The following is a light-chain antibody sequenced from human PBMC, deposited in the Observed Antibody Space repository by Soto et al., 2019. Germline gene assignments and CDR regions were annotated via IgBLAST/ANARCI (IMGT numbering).Light chain of an antibody. Sequence: QSALTQPASVSGSPGQSIIISCTGTSSDVGSYNLVSWYQQYPGKAPKVMIYEDSKRPSGVSNRFSGSKSGTTASLTISGSQPQAGAVYYSPSFAGGSPFVLFGGGTKLTVL. CDR2: EDS. V-gene: IGLV2-23*01. J-gene: IGLJ2*01. CDR3: PSFAGGSPFVL. CDR1: SSDVGSYNL.